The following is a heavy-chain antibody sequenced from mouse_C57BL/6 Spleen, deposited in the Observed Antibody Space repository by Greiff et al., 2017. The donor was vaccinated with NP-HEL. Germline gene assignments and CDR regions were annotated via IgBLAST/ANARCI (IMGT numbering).Heavy chain of an antibody. CDR1: GFTFSSYA. J-gene: IGHJ3*01. D-gene: IGHD2-1*01. CDR2: ISDGGSYT. Sequence: EVQVVESGGGLVKPGGSLKLSCAASGFTFSSYAMSWVRQTPEKRLEWVATISDGGSYTYYPDNVKGRFTISRDNAKNNLYLQMSHLKSEDTAMYYCARDGDLLWFAYWGQGTLVTVSA. V-gene: IGHV5-4*01. CDR3: ARDGDLLWFAY.